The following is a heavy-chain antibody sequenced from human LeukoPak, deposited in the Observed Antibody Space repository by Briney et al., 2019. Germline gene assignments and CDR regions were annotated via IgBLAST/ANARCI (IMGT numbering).Heavy chain of an antibody. D-gene: IGHD4-17*01. Sequence: SETLSLTCTVSGGSISSSSYYWSWIRQPPGKGLEWIGEISHSGSTNYNPSLKSRVTISVDTSKNQFSLKLSSVTAADTAVYYCANYGDSSFDYWGQGTLVTVSS. V-gene: IGHV4-39*07. CDR3: ANYGDSSFDY. J-gene: IGHJ4*02. CDR2: ISHSGST. CDR1: GGSISSSSYY.